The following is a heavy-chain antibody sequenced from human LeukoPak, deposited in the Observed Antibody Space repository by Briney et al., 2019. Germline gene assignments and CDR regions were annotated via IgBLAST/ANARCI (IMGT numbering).Heavy chain of an antibody. J-gene: IGHJ4*02. D-gene: IGHD3-10*01. CDR3: AKRGVVIRAVIIVGFHKEAYYFDY. CDR1: GITLSNYG. CDR2: LSDSGGST. Sequence: HPGGSLRLSCGVSGITLSNYGMSWVRQAPGKGLEWVAGLSDSGGSTNYADSVKGRFTVSRDNPKNTLYLQMNSLRAEDTAVYFCAKRGVVIRAVIIVGFHKEAYYFDYWGQGALVTVSS. V-gene: IGHV3-23*01.